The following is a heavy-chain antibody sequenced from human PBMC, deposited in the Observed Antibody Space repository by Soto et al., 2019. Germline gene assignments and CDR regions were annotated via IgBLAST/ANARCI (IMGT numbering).Heavy chain of an antibody. CDR2: MNPNSGNT. V-gene: IGHV1-8*01. J-gene: IGHJ5*02. CDR1: GYTFTSFD. CDR3: ARGPIYGSGSYLSDP. Sequence: QVQLVQSGAEVKKPGASVKVSCKASGYTFTSFDINWVRQATGQGIEWVGWMNPNSGNTGYAQKFQGRVTMTRNTSISTAYMELSSLRSEDTAVYHCARGPIYGSGSYLSDPWGQGTLVTVSS. D-gene: IGHD3-10*01.